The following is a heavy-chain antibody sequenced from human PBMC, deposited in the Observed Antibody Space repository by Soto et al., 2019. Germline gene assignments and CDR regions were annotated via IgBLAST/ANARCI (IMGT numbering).Heavy chain of an antibody. J-gene: IGHJ4*02. CDR1: GYTFTSYD. Sequence: VQLVQSGAEVKKPGASVKVSCKASGYTFTSYDINWVRQATGQGLEWMGWMNPNSGNTGYAQKFQGRVTMTRNTSISTAYMELSSLRSEDTAVYYCARGPLLAYCGGDCYTTGDYWGQGTLVTVSS. CDR2: MNPNSGNT. CDR3: ARGPLLAYCGGDCYTTGDY. D-gene: IGHD2-21*01. V-gene: IGHV1-8*01.